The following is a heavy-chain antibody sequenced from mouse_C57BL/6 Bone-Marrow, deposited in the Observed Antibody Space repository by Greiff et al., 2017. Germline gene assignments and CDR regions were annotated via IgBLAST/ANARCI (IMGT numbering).Heavy chain of an antibody. CDR3: TRYFLPYSSDY. CDR2: IDPETGGN. Sequence: QVQLQQSGAELVRPGASVTLSCKASGYTFTDYEMHWVKQTPVHGLEWIGAIDPETGGNAYNQKFKGKAILTADKSSSTAYMELRSLTSQDSAVYYSTRYFLPYSSDYWGEGTPLTDSS. CDR1: GYTFTDYE. V-gene: IGHV1-15*01. J-gene: IGHJ2*01.